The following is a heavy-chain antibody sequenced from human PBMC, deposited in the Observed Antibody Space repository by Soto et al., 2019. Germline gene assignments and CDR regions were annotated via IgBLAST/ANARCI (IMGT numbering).Heavy chain of an antibody. Sequence: ASVKVSCKASGYTFTSYGISWVRQAPGQGLEWMGWISAYNGNTNYAQKIQGRGTMTTDTSTSTAYMELMSLTSDNTAVYYCARDQRAATNFLSGYFGNYYYGMDVWGQGTTVTVSS. CDR3: ARDQRAATNFLSGYFGNYYYGMDV. V-gene: IGHV1-18*04. D-gene: IGHD3-3*01. CDR2: ISAYNGNT. J-gene: IGHJ6*02. CDR1: GYTFTSYG.